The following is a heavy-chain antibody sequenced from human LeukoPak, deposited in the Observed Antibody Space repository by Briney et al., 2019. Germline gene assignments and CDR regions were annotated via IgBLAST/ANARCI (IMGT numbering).Heavy chain of an antibody. V-gene: IGHV4-31*02. CDR3: AREGYNRLDY. D-gene: IGHD5-24*01. CDR2: MSYSGST. CDR1: GGSISSSGYY. J-gene: IGHJ4*02. Sequence: SETLSLTCTVSGGSISSSGYYWTWIRQLPGKGLDWIGYMSYSGSTSYNPSLESRVIISVDTSKNQLSLKLSSVTAADTAVYYCAREGYNRLDYWGQGTLVTVSS.